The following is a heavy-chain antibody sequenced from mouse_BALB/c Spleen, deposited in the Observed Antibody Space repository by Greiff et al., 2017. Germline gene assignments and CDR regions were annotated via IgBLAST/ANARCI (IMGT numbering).Heavy chain of an antibody. CDR1: GYTFTDYN. J-gene: IGHJ2*01. CDR3: ARGGYRGGSRGYFDY. CDR2: INPNNGGT. V-gene: IGHV1-18*01. Sequence: VQLKESGPELVKPGASVKIPCKASGYTFTDYNMDWVKQSHGKSLEWIGDINPNNGGTIYNQKFKGKATLTVDKSSSTAYMELRSLTSEDTAVYYCARGGYRGGSRGYFDYWGQGTTLTVSS. D-gene: IGHD1-1*01.